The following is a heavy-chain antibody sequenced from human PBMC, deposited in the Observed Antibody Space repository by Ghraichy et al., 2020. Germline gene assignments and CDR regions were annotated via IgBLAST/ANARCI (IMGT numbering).Heavy chain of an antibody. J-gene: IGHJ4*02. Sequence: GGSLRLSCAASGFTFSSYAMHWVRQAPGKGLEWVTVISSGGSNKYYADSVKGRFTISRDNSKNTLFLQMDSLRAEDTAVYYCARGTMTQGVVIMGEYWGQGTLVTVSS. CDR2: ISSGGSNK. D-gene: IGHD3-10*01. CDR3: ARGTMTQGVVIMGEY. CDR1: GFTFSSYA. V-gene: IGHV3-30*04.